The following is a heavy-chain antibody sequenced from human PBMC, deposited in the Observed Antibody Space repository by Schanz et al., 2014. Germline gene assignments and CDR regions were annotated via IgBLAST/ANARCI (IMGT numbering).Heavy chain of an antibody. J-gene: IGHJ5*02. D-gene: IGHD1-1*01. CDR3: ARGRVLES. CDR2: VSRNTPDI. V-gene: IGHV3-21*01. CDR1: GFTASSHS. Sequence: EVQLVESGGGLVKPGGSLRLSCGASGFTASSHSMNWVRQAPGKGLEWVSYVSRNTPDIYYADSVKGRFTMSRDNAKISVFLQMNSLRDEDAAVYYSARGRVLESWGQGTLVTVSS.